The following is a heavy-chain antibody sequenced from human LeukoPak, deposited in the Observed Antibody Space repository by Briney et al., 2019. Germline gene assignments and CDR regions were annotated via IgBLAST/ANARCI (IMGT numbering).Heavy chain of an antibody. CDR2: MNHNSGNT. V-gene: IGHV1-8*01. D-gene: IGHD3-22*01. J-gene: IGHJ6*03. Sequence: ASVKISCQASGYTFISYVINWVRQATGQGLEWMGWMNHNSGNTGYAQKFQGRVTMTRNTSISTAYMELSSLRSEDTAVYYCARVSYYYDSSGYYYDYYYYMDVWGKGTTVTVSS. CDR1: GYTFISYV. CDR3: ARVSYYYDSSGYYYDYYYYMDV.